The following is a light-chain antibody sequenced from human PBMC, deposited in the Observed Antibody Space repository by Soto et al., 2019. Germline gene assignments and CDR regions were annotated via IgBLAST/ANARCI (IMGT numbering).Light chain of an antibody. J-gene: IGLJ2*01. Sequence: QAVVTQPPSVSGAPGQRVTISCTGSSSNIGAGYDVHWYQQFPGTAPKLLIYGNSNRPSGVPARFSGSKSGSSASLAITGLQAEDETDYYCQSYDSSLTGPKVLFGGGTKVTVL. CDR3: QSYDSSLTGPKVL. CDR1: SSNIGAGYD. V-gene: IGLV1-40*01. CDR2: GNS.